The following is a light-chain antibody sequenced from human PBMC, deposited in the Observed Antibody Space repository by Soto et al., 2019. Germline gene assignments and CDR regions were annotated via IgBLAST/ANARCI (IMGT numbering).Light chain of an antibody. CDR3: CSYAGSLV. CDR1: SSDVGGYNY. J-gene: IGLJ2*01. CDR2: DVS. Sequence: QSALTQPRSVSGSPGQSVTISCTGTSSDVGGYNYVSWYQQHPGKAPKLMIYDVSKRPSGVPDRFSGSKSGNTASLTIPGLQAEDEADYYCCSYAGSLVFGGGTKLTVL. V-gene: IGLV2-11*01.